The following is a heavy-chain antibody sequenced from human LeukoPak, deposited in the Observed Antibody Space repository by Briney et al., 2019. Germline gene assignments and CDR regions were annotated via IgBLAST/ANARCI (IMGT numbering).Heavy chain of an antibody. CDR2: IYYSGST. J-gene: IGHJ6*03. CDR3: ARDRKYSSRGGDYYYMDV. D-gene: IGHD6-13*01. Sequence: PSETLSLTCTVSGGSISSYYWCWIRQPPGKGLEWIGYIYYSGSTNYNPSLKSRVTISVDTSKNQFSLKLSSVTAADTAVYYCARDRKYSSRGGDYYYMDVWGKGTTVTVSS. V-gene: IGHV4-59*01. CDR1: GGSISSYY.